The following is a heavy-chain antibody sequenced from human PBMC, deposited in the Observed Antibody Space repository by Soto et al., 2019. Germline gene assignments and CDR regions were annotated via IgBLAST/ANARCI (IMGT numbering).Heavy chain of an antibody. V-gene: IGHV3-33*01. D-gene: IGHD2-8*01. CDR3: ARDLGDIVLMVYALDY. CDR2: IWYDGSNK. Sequence: QVQLVESGGGVVQPGRSLRLSCAASGFTFSSYGMHWVRQAPGKGLEWVAVIWYDGSNKYYADSVKGRFTISRDNSKNTLYLQMNSLRAEDTAVYYCARDLGDIVLMVYALDYWGQGTLVTVSS. J-gene: IGHJ4*02. CDR1: GFTFSSYG.